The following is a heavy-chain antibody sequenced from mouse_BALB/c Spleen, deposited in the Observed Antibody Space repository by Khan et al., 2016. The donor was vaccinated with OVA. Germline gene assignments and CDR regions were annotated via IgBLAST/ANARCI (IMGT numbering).Heavy chain of an antibody. J-gene: IGHJ3*01. CDR1: GYTFTSYY. Sequence: QVQLQESGAELVKPGASVRLSCKASGYTFTSYYLYWVKQRPGQGLEWIGGINPSSGGTNFNEKFKSKATMTADTSSSTAYIQLNSLTSEDTAVYYGTSSGYGSFAYWGQGTLVTVSA. CDR3: TSSGYGSFAY. D-gene: IGHD2-2*01. V-gene: IGHV1S81*02. CDR2: INPSSGGT.